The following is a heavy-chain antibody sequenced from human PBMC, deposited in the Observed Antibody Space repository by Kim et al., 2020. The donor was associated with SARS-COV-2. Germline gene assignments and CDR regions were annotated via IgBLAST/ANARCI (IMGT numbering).Heavy chain of an antibody. V-gene: IGHV3-33*03. CDR1: GFTFSSYS. CDR3: AKDDHHRTGSCLGY. CDR2: IWYDGSNI. J-gene: IGHJ4*03. Sequence: GGSLRLSCAASGFTFSSYSMHWVRQAPGKGLEWVAVIWYDGSNIYYADSVKGRFTISRDKSKNTLYLQMNSLRAEDTAVYYCAKDDHHRTGSCLGYWGPGTLGTVSS. D-gene: IGHD6-19*01.